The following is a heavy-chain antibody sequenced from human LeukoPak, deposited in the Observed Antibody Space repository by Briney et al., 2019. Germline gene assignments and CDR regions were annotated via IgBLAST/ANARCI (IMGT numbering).Heavy chain of an antibody. J-gene: IGHJ4*02. D-gene: IGHD5-18*01. CDR3: ARDGEYSYASCYFDY. Sequence: ASVKVSCTASGYTFTSYYMHWVRQAPGQGLEWMGIIIPSGGNTKYAQRFQGRVTMTRDTSTSTVYMELSSLRSEDTAVYYCARDGEYSYASCYFDYWGQGGLVTVSS. CDR2: IIPSGGNT. V-gene: IGHV1-46*01. CDR1: GYTFTSYY.